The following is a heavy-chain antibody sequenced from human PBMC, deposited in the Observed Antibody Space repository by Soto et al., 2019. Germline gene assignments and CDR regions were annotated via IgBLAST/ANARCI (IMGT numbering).Heavy chain of an antibody. CDR1: GFTFSSYA. V-gene: IGHV3-23*01. D-gene: IGHD3-9*01. Sequence: GALRLSGAASGFTFSSYAMSWVREAPGKGLEWVSAISGIGGSTYYADSVKGRFTISRDNSKNTLYLQMNSLRAEDTAVYYCAKAPRGYDILTGYHYYFDYWGQGTLVTVSS. CDR3: AKAPRGYDILTGYHYYFDY. J-gene: IGHJ4*02. CDR2: ISGIGGST.